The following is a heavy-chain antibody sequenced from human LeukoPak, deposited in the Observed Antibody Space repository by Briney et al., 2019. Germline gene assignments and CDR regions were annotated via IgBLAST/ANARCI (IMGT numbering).Heavy chain of an antibody. CDR3: AREGSSGYYPMRGYYFDY. CDR1: GFTVSSNY. Sequence: GGSLRLSCAASGFTVSSNYMSWVRQAPGKGLEWVSVIYSGGSTYYADSVKGRFTIPRDNSKNTLYLQMNSLRAEDTAVYYCAREGSSGYYPMRGYYFDYWGQGTLVTVSS. J-gene: IGHJ4*02. CDR2: IYSGGST. V-gene: IGHV3-53*01. D-gene: IGHD3-22*01.